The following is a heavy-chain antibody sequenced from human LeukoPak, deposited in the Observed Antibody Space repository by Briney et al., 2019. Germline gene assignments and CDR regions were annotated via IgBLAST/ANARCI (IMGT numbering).Heavy chain of an antibody. CDR1: GFTFNNYA. J-gene: IGHJ4*02. CDR3: ATSGLSRFGF. CDR2: ISGSGAFT. Sequence: GGSLRLSCAASGFTFNNYAMSWVRQAPGKGLEWVSGISGSGAFTYYADSVKGRFTISRDNSKNTLYLQMNSLRAEDTAVYFCATSGLSRFGFWGQGTLVTVSS. V-gene: IGHV3-23*01. D-gene: IGHD2/OR15-2a*01.